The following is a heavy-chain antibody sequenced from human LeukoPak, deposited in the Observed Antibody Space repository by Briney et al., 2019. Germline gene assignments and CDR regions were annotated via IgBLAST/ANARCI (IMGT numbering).Heavy chain of an antibody. CDR2: IYSDNT. J-gene: IGHJ4*02. Sequence: HPGGSLRLSCTVSGFTVSSNSMSWVRQAPGKGLEWVSFIYSDNTHYSDSVKGRFTISRDNSKNTLYLQMNSLRAEDTAVYYCAGRAGAYSHPYDYWGQGTLVTVSS. V-gene: IGHV3-53*01. CDR1: GFTVSSNS. D-gene: IGHD4/OR15-4a*01. CDR3: AGRAGAYSHPYDY.